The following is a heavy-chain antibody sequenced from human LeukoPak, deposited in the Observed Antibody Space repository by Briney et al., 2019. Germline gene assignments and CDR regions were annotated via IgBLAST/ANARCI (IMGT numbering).Heavy chain of an antibody. CDR2: IIPIFGTA. V-gene: IGHV1-69*05. CDR3: ARGYCSSTSCYNFDY. J-gene: IGHJ4*02. Sequence: VKVSCKASGGTFSSYAISWVRQAPGQGLEWMGGIIPIFGTANYAQKFQGRVTITTDESTSTAYMELSSLRSEDTAVYYCARGYCSSTSCYNFDYWGQGTLVTVSS. CDR1: GGTFSSYA. D-gene: IGHD2-2*02.